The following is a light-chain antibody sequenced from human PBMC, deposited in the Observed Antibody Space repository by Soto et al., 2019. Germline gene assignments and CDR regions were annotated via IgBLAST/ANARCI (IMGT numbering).Light chain of an antibody. Sequence: DIQMTQSPSTLSASVGDRVTITCRASRSISSWLAWYQQKPGKAPKLLIYKASSLQRGVTSRFSGSGSGTEFTLTISSLQPADFATYYCQQYNSYPWTFGQGTKVEVK. V-gene: IGKV1-5*03. CDR1: RSISSW. CDR2: KAS. J-gene: IGKJ1*01. CDR3: QQYNSYPWT.